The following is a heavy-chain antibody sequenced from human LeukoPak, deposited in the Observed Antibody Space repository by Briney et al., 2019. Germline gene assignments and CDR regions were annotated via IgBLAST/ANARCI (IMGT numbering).Heavy chain of an antibody. J-gene: IGHJ4*02. CDR2: IIPIFGTA. D-gene: IGHD3-10*02. V-gene: IGHV1-69*06. Sequence: ASVKVSCKASGYTFTSYAMNWVRQAPGQGLEWMGGIIPIFGTANYAQKFQGRVTMTADKSTSTAYMELSRLRSDDTAVYYCAREGACSGSYCFDYWGQGTLVTVSS. CDR1: GYTFTSYA. CDR3: AREGACSGSYCFDY.